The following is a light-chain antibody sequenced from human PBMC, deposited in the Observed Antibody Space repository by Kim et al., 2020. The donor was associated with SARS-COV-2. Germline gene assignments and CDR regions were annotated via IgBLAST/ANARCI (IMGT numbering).Light chain of an antibody. Sequence: GQSITISCAGTNNDVGGRDYVSWYRQYPGTAPIFIIYEDKNRPSGVSNRFSGSKSGNTASLTISGLQADDEADYYCCSHTSSRTWVFGGGTKVTVL. J-gene: IGLJ3*02. CDR3: CSHTSSRTWV. CDR2: EDK. V-gene: IGLV2-14*03. CDR1: NNDVGGRDY.